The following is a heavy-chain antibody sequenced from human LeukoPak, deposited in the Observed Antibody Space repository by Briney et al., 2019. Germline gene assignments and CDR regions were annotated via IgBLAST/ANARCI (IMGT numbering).Heavy chain of an antibody. D-gene: IGHD3-22*01. Sequence: GASVKVSCKTSGGTFSSYAISWVRQAPGQGLEWMGGIIPIFGAANYAQKFQGRVTITTDESTSTAYMELSSLRSEDTAVYYCARVASPNTYYYDSSGYYWGYFDYWGQGTLVTVSS. CDR2: IIPIFGAA. CDR1: GGTFSSYA. J-gene: IGHJ4*02. CDR3: ARVASPNTYYYDSSGYYWGYFDY. V-gene: IGHV1-69*05.